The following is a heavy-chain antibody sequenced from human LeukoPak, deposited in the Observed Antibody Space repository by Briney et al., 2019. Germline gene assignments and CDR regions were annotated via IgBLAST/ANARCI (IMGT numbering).Heavy chain of an antibody. CDR3: ARGYYDFWSGYYPLDY. CDR2: INHSGST. D-gene: IGHD3-3*01. CDR1: GGSFSGYY. Sequence: PETLSLTCAVYGGSFSGYYWSWIRQPPGKGLEWIGEINHSGSTNYNPSLKSRVTISVDTSKTQFSLKLSSVTAADTAVYYCARGYYDFWSGYYPLDYWGQGTLVTVYS. J-gene: IGHJ4*02. V-gene: IGHV4-34*01.